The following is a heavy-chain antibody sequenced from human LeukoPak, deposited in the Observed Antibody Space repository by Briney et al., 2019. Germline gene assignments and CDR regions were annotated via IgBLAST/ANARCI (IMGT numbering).Heavy chain of an antibody. CDR1: GGSISSYY. Sequence: SETLSLTCTVSGGSISSYYWSWIRQPPGKGLEWIGNIYYSGSTNYNPSLKSRVTTSVDTSKNQFSLKLSSVTAADTAAYYCARRGMVRGVTMAYYYYGMDVWGQGTTVTVSS. CDR3: ARRGMVRGVTMAYYYYGMDV. D-gene: IGHD3-10*01. J-gene: IGHJ6*02. V-gene: IGHV4-59*08. CDR2: IYYSGST.